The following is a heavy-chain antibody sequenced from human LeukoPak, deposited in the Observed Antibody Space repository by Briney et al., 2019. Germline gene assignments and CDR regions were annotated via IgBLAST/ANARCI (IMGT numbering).Heavy chain of an antibody. CDR3: ARKPCCGGGCYYNWFDP. Sequence: GGSLRLSCAASGFSFSTSAMHWVRQAPGKGLEWVAVMSSDGSTIQYVDSVKGRFTISRDNSKNTLYLQMNSLRPEDTAVYFCARKPCCGGGCYYNWFDPWGQGTLVTVSS. J-gene: IGHJ5*02. D-gene: IGHD2-21*02. CDR1: GFSFSTSA. V-gene: IGHV3-30*04. CDR2: MSSDGSTI.